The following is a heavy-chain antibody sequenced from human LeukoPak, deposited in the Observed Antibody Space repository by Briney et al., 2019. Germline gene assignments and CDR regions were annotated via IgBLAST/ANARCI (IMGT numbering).Heavy chain of an antibody. Sequence: GGSLRLSCTASGFTFNSYTMNWVRQAPGKGLEWVSSISSGSTYRYYADSVKGRFTISRDNAKNSLFLQMDSLRAEDTALYYCARDSERRDGFSLYFFDYWGRGTPVTVSS. CDR1: GFTFNSYT. D-gene: IGHD5-24*01. CDR3: ARDSERRDGFSLYFFDY. J-gene: IGHJ4*02. CDR2: ISSGSTYR. V-gene: IGHV3-21*01.